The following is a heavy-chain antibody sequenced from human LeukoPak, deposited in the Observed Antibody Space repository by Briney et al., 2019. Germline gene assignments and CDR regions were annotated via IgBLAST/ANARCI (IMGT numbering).Heavy chain of an antibody. J-gene: IGHJ4*02. CDR2: ISYDGSNK. V-gene: IGHV3-30-3*01. CDR3: ARDHYGAGYDFWSGQYYFDY. Sequence: YPGGSLRLSCAASGFTFSSYAMHWVRQAPGKGLEWVAVISYDGSNKYYADSVKGRFTISRDNSKNTLYLQMNSLRAEDTAVYYCARDHYGAGYDFWSGQYYFDYWGQGTLVTVSS. D-gene: IGHD3-3*01. CDR1: GFTFSSYA.